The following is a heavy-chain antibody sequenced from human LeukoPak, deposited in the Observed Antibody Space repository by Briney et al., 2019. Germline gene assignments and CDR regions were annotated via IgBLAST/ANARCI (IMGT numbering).Heavy chain of an antibody. J-gene: IGHJ4*02. D-gene: IGHD6-13*01. Sequence: SQTLSLTCTVSGGSISSGSYYWSWIRQPPGKGLEWIGSIYYSGSTYYNPSLKSRVTISVDTSKNQFSLKLSSVTAADTAVYYCARRRIPSYSSSPFDYWGQGTLVTVSS. V-gene: IGHV4-30-2*03. CDR2: IYYSGST. CDR3: ARRRIPSYSSSPFDY. CDR1: GGSISSGSYY.